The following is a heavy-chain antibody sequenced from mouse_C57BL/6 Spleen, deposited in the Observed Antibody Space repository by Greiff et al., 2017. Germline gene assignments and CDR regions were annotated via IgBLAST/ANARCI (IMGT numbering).Heavy chain of an antibody. Sequence: EVPGVESGGGLVQPGGSLKLSCAASGFTFSDYGMHWVRQAPEPGLEWVAYISSGSSTIYYADTVKGRFTLSRDNAKNTLFLQMTSLRSEDTAMYYCARDGYYYGDYWGQGTSVTDSS. CDR2: ISSGSSTI. J-gene: IGHJ4*01. CDR1: GFTFSDYG. V-gene: IGHV5-17*01. CDR3: ARDGYYYGDY. D-gene: IGHD2-3*01.